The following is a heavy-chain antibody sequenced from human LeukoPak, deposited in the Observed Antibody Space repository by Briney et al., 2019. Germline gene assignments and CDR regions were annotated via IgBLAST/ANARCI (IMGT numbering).Heavy chain of an antibody. D-gene: IGHD2/OR15-2a*01. CDR1: GYTFTSYD. V-gene: IGHV1-8*01. J-gene: IGHJ3*02. CDR3: ARQKIDRGDAFDI. Sequence: ASVKVSCKASGYTFTSYDINWVRQATGQGLEWMGWMNPNSGNTGYAQKFQGRVTMTRNTSISTAYMELSSLRSEDTAVYYCARQKIDRGDAFDIWGQGTMVTVSS. CDR2: MNPNSGNT.